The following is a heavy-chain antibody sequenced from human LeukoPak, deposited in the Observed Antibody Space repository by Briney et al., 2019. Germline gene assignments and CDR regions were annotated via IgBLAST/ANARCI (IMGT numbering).Heavy chain of an antibody. CDR3: ARDLPGDYYYYMDV. CDR2: INWNGGST. Sequence: GGSLRLSCAASGFTFDDYGMSWVRQAPGKGPEWVSGINWNGGSTGYADSVKGRFTISRDNAKNSLYLQMNSLRAEDTALYYCARDLPGDYYYYMDVWGKGTTVTVSS. V-gene: IGHV3-20*04. D-gene: IGHD4-17*01. CDR1: GFTFDDYG. J-gene: IGHJ6*03.